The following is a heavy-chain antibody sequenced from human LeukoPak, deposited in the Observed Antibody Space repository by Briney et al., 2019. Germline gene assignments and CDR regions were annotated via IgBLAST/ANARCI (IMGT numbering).Heavy chain of an antibody. J-gene: IGHJ6*02. CDR1: GFIFNNYW. CDR3: AREQTYYDFWSGYFGPELVRGMDV. Sequence: PGGSLRLSCAASGFIFNNYWMSWVRQAPGKGPEWVANIKQDGSEKYYVDSVKGRFIISRDNAKRSLYLEMTSLGTEDTAVYYCAREQTYYDFWSGYFGPELVRGMDVWGQGTTVTVSS. D-gene: IGHD3-3*01. V-gene: IGHV3-7*03. CDR2: IKQDGSEK.